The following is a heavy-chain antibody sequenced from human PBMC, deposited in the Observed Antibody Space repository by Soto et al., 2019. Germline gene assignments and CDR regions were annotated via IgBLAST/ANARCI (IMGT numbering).Heavy chain of an antibody. J-gene: IGHJ5*02. CDR2: IYSSGGT. V-gene: IGHV4-4*07. D-gene: IGHD3-3*01. CDR3: ARGQRFSDSFDP. CDR1: GGAISGYY. Sequence: QVQLQESGPGLVKPSETLSLTCTVSGGAISGYYWTWIRQPAGKGLEWIGRIYSSGGTKYNPSLTSRVTMSLDTSKNQFSLILSSVTAADTAVYYCARGQRFSDSFDPWGQGTLVTVSS.